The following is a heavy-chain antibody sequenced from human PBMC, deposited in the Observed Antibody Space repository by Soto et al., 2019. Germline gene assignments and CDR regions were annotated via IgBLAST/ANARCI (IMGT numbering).Heavy chain of an antibody. CDR1: GYTFTSYG. D-gene: IGHD7-27*01. CDR3: ARQKLGQGMGGGTRVYY. J-gene: IGHJ4*02. CDR2: ISAYNGNT. Sequence: QVQLVQSGAEVKKPGASVKVSCKASGYTFTSYGIIWVRQAPGQGLEWMGWISAYNGNTNYAQKLQGRVTMTTDTSTSTAYMELRRLRSDDTAVYYCARQKLGQGMGGGTRVYYWGQGTLVTVSS. V-gene: IGHV1-18*01.